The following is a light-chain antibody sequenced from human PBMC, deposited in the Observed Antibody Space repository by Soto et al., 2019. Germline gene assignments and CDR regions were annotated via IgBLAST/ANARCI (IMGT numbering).Light chain of an antibody. CDR3: SSYGGNNNLEV. CDR2: EVS. J-gene: IGLJ1*01. Sequence: QSALTQPPSASGSPGQSVTISCTGTSSDVGGYNYVSWYQHHPGKAPKLMIYEVSKRPSGVPDRFSGSKSGNTASLSVSGLQAEDEACYYCSSYGGNNNLEVFGSGTKLTVL. V-gene: IGLV2-8*01. CDR1: SSDVGGYNY.